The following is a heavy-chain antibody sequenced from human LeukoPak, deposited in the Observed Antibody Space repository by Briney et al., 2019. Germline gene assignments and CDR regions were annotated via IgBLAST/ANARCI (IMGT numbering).Heavy chain of an antibody. CDR2: IIPFFGTA. D-gene: IGHD3-22*01. J-gene: IGHJ4*02. Sequence: ASVKVSCKASGGTFSSYAISWVRQAPGQGLEWMGGIIPFFGTANYAQKFQGRVTITTDESTSTAYMELSSLRSEDTAVYYCARGGDYDSSGYLVYWGQGTLVTVSS. CDR1: GGTFSSYA. V-gene: IGHV1-69*05. CDR3: ARGGDYDSSGYLVY.